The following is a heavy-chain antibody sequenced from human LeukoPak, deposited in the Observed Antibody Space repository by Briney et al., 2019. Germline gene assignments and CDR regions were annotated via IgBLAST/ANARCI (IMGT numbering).Heavy chain of an antibody. V-gene: IGHV1-69*13. CDR3: ARHHLKYYYDCSGYSNFDY. Sequence: GASVKVSCKASGYTFTSYAISWVRQAPGQGLEWMGGIIPIFGTANYAQKFQGRVTITADESTSTAYMELSSLRSEDTAVYYCARHHLKYYYDCSGYSNFDYWGQGTLVTVSS. D-gene: IGHD3-22*01. CDR2: IIPIFGTA. J-gene: IGHJ4*02. CDR1: GYTFTSYA.